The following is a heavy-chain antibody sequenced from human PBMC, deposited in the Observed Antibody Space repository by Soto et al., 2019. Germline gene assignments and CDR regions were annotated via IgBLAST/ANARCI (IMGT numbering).Heavy chain of an antibody. CDR1: GYTFTSYG. CDR3: ARDREGIAARQHYYYGRDV. CDR2: ISAYNGNT. J-gene: IGHJ6*02. Sequence: QVQLVQSGAEVTKPGASVKVSCKASGYTFTSYGISWVRQAPGQGLEWMGWISAYNGNTNYAQKLQGRVTMTTDTSTSTAYMELRSVRSDATAVYYCARDREGIAARQHYYYGRDVWGQGTTVTVSS. V-gene: IGHV1-18*01. D-gene: IGHD6-6*01.